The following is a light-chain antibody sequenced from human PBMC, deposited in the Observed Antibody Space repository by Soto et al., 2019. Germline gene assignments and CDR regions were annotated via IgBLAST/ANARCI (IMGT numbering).Light chain of an antibody. CDR2: TAS. J-gene: IGKJ5*01. V-gene: IGKV1-9*01. CDR1: QDTTTY. Sequence: DIQLTQSPSFLSASVGDRVTIACRASQDTTTYLAWYQQKPGKAPKLLISTASTLQSGVPSRFSGSGSGTEFHLTISSLQPEDFATYYCQQFTSYPITFGQGTRLDIK. CDR3: QQFTSYPIT.